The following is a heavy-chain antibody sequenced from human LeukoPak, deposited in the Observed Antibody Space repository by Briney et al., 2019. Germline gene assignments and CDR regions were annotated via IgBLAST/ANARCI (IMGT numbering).Heavy chain of an antibody. CDR2: ITGSSSTM. CDR1: GFTFSNYN. V-gene: IGHV3-48*01. Sequence: GGSLRLSCAASGFTFSNYNMNWVRQAPGKVLEWASYITGSSSTMYYADSVKGRFTISRDNAKNSLYLQMNSLRAEDTAVYYCAREPTYSSSWHTSCDYWGQGTLVTVSS. CDR3: AREPTYSSSWHTSCDY. D-gene: IGHD6-13*01. J-gene: IGHJ4*02.